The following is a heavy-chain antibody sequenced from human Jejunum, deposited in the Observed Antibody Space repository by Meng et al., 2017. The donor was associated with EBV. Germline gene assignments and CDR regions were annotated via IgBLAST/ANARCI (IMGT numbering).Heavy chain of an antibody. J-gene: IGHJ4*02. D-gene: IGHD5-24*01. CDR2: IHHSGST. V-gene: IGHV4-4*02. CDR3: ARDRGVEDY. CDR1: GGSISTDNW. Sequence: VRVPEWGQVLGPPSRTRSLTCAVSGGSISTDNWWSWVRQPPGKGLEYIGEIHHSGSTKYNPSLKSRVTISVDKSNNHFSLKLSSVTAADTAVYYCARDRGVEDYWGQGTLVTVSS.